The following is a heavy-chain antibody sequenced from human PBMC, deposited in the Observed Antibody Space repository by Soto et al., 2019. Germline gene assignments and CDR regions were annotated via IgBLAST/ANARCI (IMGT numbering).Heavy chain of an antibody. Sequence: LRLSCAASGFTFSSYGMHWVRQAPGKGLEWVAFIWHDGGNKFYAESVKGRFTISRDNSKNTLYLQMTSLSAEETAMYYCARDGDVNTGFGKDYWGQGTLVTVSS. CDR1: GFTFSSYG. CDR3: ARDGDVNTGFGKDY. J-gene: IGHJ4*02. V-gene: IGHV3-33*01. CDR2: IWHDGGNK. D-gene: IGHD3-16*01.